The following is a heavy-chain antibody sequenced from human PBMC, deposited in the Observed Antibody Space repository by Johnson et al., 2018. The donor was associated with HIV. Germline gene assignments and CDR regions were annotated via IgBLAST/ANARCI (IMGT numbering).Heavy chain of an antibody. CDR2: ISWDGVGT. CDR3: AKAESNYGRAFDI. J-gene: IGHJ3*02. V-gene: IGHV3-43*01. D-gene: IGHD5-24*01. CDR1: ALNFSDYS. Sequence: VQLVESGGGFVQPGRSLRLSCAASALNFSDYSMHWVRQAPGKGLEWVSLISWDGVGTYYADSVKGRFTVSRDNRKNSLDLQMNSQRTEDTALYYCAKAESNYGRAFDIWGQGTMVTVSS.